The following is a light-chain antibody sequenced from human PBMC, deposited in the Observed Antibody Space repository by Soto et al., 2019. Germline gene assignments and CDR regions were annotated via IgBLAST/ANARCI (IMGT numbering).Light chain of an antibody. J-gene: IGKJ1*01. CDR2: GAS. CDR1: QSVSSSY. CDR3: QESPRT. V-gene: IGKV3-20*01. Sequence: EIVLTQSPGTLSLSPGERATLSCRASQSVSSSYLAWYQQKPGQAPRLLTYGASSRATGIPDRFSGSGSGTDFTLTISRLEPEDFAVYYCQESPRTFGQGTKVDIK.